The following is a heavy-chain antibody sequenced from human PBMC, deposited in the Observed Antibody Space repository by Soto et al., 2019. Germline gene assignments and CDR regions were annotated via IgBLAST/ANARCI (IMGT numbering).Heavy chain of an antibody. CDR3: ARSGLRFLEWSYDY. D-gene: IGHD3-3*01. J-gene: IGHJ4*02. CDR1: GGSISTFY. CDR2: IYTSGST. Sequence: ETLSLTCTVSGGSISTFYWSWIRQSPGKGLEWIGRIYTSGSTNYNPSLKSRVTMSVDTSKNRFSLKLSSVTAADTAVYYCARSGLRFLEWSYDYWGQGTLVTVSS. V-gene: IGHV4-4*07.